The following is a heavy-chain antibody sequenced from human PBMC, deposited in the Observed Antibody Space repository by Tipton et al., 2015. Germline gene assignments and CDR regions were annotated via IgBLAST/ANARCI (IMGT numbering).Heavy chain of an antibody. CDR1: GFTLSRYA. D-gene: IGHD2-2*01. CDR3: ARYQDIVVVPAAILGY. Sequence: SLRLSCSAAGFTLSRYAMNWVRQAPGKGLEYVSAITTNGYSTYYADSVKGRFTISRDNAKNSLYLQMNSLRAEDTAVYYCARYQDIVVVPAAILGYWGQGTLVTVSS. J-gene: IGHJ4*02. V-gene: IGHV3-64*04. CDR2: ITTNGYST.